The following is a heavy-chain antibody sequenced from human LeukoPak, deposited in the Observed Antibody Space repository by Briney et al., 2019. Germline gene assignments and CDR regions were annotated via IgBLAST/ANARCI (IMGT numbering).Heavy chain of an antibody. J-gene: IGHJ6*03. D-gene: IGHD2-2*02. CDR3: AREGSRCSSTSCYTSYYYYMDV. Sequence: ASVKVSCKASGYTFTGYYMHWVRQAPGQGLEWMGWINPNSGGTNYAQKFQGRVTMTRDTSISTAYMELSRLRSDDTAVYYGAREGSRCSSTSCYTSYYYYMDVWGKGTTVTVSS. CDR1: GYTFTGYY. V-gene: IGHV1-2*02. CDR2: INPNSGGT.